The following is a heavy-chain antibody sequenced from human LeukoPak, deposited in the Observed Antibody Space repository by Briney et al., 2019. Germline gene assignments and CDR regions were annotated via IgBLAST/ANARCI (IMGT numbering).Heavy chain of an antibody. D-gene: IGHD2-15*01. Sequence: GGSLRLSCAASGFTFRSYSMNWVRQAPGRGLEWVSSISSSSTYIYYADSMKGRFTTSRDNANNPLYLQMNSLTAEDTAVYYCARSLVGDCSGGSCYSGYWGQGTLVTVSS. CDR1: GFTFRSYS. J-gene: IGHJ4*02. CDR2: ISSSSTYI. CDR3: ARSLVGDCSGGSCYSGY. V-gene: IGHV3-21*01.